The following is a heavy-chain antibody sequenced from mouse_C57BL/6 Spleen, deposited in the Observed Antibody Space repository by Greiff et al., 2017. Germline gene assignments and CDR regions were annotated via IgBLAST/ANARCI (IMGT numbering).Heavy chain of an antibody. D-gene: IGHD2-12*01. CDR2: INPSSGYT. CDR3: AKSYPQTNYYAMDY. Sequence: QVQLKQSGAELARPGASVKMSCKASGYTFTSYTMHWVKQRPGQGLEWIGYINPSSGYTKYNQKFKDKATLTADKSSSTAYMQLSSLTSEDSAVYYCAKSYPQTNYYAMDYWGQGTSVTVSS. CDR1: GYTFTSYT. V-gene: IGHV1-4*01. J-gene: IGHJ4*01.